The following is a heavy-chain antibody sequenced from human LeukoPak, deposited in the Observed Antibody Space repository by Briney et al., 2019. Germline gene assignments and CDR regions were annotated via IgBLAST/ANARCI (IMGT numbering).Heavy chain of an antibody. V-gene: IGHV4-39*07. CDR1: GGSISSSSYY. D-gene: IGHD3-10*01. CDR3: ARTFYYGSGSYWSLNYFDY. CDR2: IYYSGST. J-gene: IGHJ4*02. Sequence: SETLSLTCTVSGGSISSSSYYWGWIRQPPGKGLEWIGSIYYSGSTYYNPSLKSRVTISVDTSKNQFSLKLSSVTAADTAVYYCARTFYYGSGSYWSLNYFDYWGQGTLVTVSS.